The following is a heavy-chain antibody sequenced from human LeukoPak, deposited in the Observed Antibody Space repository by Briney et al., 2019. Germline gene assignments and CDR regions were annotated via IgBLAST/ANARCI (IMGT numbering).Heavy chain of an antibody. Sequence: GSLRLSCAASGFTFSSYAMSWVRQPPGKGLEWIGEIYHSGSTNYNPPLKSRVTISVDKSKNQFSLKLSSVTAADTAVYYCASLGIAAAGHISAWGQGTLVTVSS. V-gene: IGHV4-4*02. CDR2: IYHSGST. CDR3: ASLGIAAAGHISA. CDR1: GFTFSSYAM. J-gene: IGHJ4*02. D-gene: IGHD6-13*01.